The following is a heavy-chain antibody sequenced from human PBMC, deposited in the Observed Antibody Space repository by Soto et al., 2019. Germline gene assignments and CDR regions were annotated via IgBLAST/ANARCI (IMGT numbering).Heavy chain of an antibody. CDR2: INAGNGNT. Sequence: QVQVVQSGAEVKKPGASVKVSCKASGYTFTSYAMHWVRQAPGQRLEWMGWINAGNGNTKYSQKFQGRVTITRDTSASTAYMELSSLRSEDTAVYYCAREGGCSGGSCYFYYYYYMDVWGKGTTVTVSS. D-gene: IGHD2-15*01. CDR3: AREGGCSGGSCYFYYYYYMDV. V-gene: IGHV1-3*01. J-gene: IGHJ6*03. CDR1: GYTFTSYA.